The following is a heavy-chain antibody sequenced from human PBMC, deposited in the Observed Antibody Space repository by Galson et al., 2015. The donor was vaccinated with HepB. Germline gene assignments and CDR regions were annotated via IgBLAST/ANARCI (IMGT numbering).Heavy chain of an antibody. CDR3: ARATNEAMIVVEDYYYGMDV. CDR1: GGTFSSYA. V-gene: IGHV1-69*13. J-gene: IGHJ6*02. D-gene: IGHD3-22*01. CDR2: IIPIFGTA. Sequence: SVKVSCKASGGTFSSYAISWVRQAPGQGLEWMGGIIPIFGTANYAQKFQGRVTITADESTSTAYMELSSLRSEDTAVYYCARATNEAMIVVEDYYYGMDVWGQGTTVTVSS.